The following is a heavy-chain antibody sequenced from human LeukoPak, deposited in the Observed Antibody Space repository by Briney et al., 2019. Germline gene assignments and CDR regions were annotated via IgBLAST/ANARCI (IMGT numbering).Heavy chain of an antibody. V-gene: IGHV1-2*04. CDR3: ARRYSSGYLDAFDI. CDR1: GYTFTGYY. J-gene: IGHJ3*02. D-gene: IGHD3-22*01. CDR2: INPNSGGT. Sequence: GASVKVSCKASGYTFTGYYMHWVRQAPGQGLEWMGWINPNSGGTNYAQKFQGWVTVTRDTSISTAYMELSRLRSDDTAVYYCARRYSSGYLDAFDIWGQGTMVTVSS.